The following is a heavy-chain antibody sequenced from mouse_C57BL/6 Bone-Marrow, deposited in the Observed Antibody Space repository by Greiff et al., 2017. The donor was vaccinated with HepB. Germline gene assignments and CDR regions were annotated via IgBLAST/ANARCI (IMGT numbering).Heavy chain of an antibody. CDR3: ARGDYFWFAY. V-gene: IGHV1-18*01. CDR2: INPNNGGT. Sequence: EVQLVESGPELVKPGASVKIPCKASGYTFTDYNMDWVKKSHGKSLEWIGDINPNNGGTIYNQKFKGKATLTVDKSSSTAYMELRSLTSEDTAVYYCARGDYFWFAYWGQGTLVTVSA. D-gene: IGHD1-1*01. J-gene: IGHJ3*01. CDR1: GYTFTDYN.